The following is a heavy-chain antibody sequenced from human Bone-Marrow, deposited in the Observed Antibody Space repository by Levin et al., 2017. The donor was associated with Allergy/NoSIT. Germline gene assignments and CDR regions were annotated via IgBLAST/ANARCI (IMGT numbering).Heavy chain of an antibody. V-gene: IGHV1-69*01. J-gene: IGHJ6*03. CDR1: GGIFDTFA. CDR3: ARGGGSGSSSFSDYHFSCLDV. Sequence: KISCKASGGIFDTFAINWVRQVPGQGLEWIGGIIPVYGRANYAQTFQGRVTITADESTTTVYMEVTNLRSEDTAVYFCARGGGSGSSSFSDYHFSCLDVWGKGTPVTVSS. CDR2: IIPVYGRA. D-gene: IGHD6-6*01.